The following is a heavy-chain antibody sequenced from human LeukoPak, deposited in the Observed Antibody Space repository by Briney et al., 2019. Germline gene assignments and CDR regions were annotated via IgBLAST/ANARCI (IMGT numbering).Heavy chain of an antibody. CDR2: IYPGDSDT. V-gene: IGHV5-51*01. D-gene: IGHD4-11*01. CDR3: ARKPNTVTSSSGY. J-gene: IGHJ4*02. CDR1: GYIFTSYW. Sequence: GASLQISRKGSGYIFTSYWIGWVRQLPGKGLEWMGIIYPGDSDTRYSPSFQGQVTISADKSISTSYLQWSSLKAPHPAMYYCARKPNTVTSSSGYWGQGNLVHVSS.